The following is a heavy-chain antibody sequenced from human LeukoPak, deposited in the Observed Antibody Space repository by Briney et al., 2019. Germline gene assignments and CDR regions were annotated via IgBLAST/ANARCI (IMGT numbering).Heavy chain of an antibody. D-gene: IGHD3-22*01. Sequence: ASVKVSCKASGYTFAGYYMHWVRQAPGQGLEWMGWINPNSGGTNYAQKFQGRVTMTRDTSISTAYMELSSLRSEDTAVYYCARGIRHYYDSSGRTRRYYYYYMDVWGKGTTVTVSS. CDR1: GYTFAGYY. V-gene: IGHV1-2*02. J-gene: IGHJ6*03. CDR3: ARGIRHYYDSSGRTRRYYYYYMDV. CDR2: INPNSGGT.